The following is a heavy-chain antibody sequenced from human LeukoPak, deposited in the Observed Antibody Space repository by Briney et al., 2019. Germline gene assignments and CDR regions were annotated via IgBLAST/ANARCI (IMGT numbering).Heavy chain of an antibody. Sequence: ASVKVSCKASGYTFTSYDINWVRQANGQGLEWMGWMNPNSGNTGYAQKFQGRVTITRNTSISTAYMELSSLRSEDTAVYYCARGRSSGWYGDDAFDIWGQGTMATVSS. D-gene: IGHD6-19*01. CDR1: GYTFTSYD. V-gene: IGHV1-8*03. J-gene: IGHJ3*02. CDR2: MNPNSGNT. CDR3: ARGRSSGWYGDDAFDI.